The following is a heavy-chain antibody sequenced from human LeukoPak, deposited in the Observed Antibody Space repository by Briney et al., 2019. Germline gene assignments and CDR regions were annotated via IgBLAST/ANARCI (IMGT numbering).Heavy chain of an antibody. J-gene: IGHJ3*02. CDR1: GGSISSYY. CDR2: IYYSGST. CDR3: ARDIRTLPGAFDI. V-gene: IGHV4-59*12. D-gene: IGHD1/OR15-1a*01. Sequence: PSETLSLTCTVSGGSISSYYWSWIRQPPGKGLEWIGYIYYSGSTYYNPSLKSRVTISVDTSKNQFSLKLSSVTAADTAVYYCARDIRTLPGAFDIWGQGTMVTVSS.